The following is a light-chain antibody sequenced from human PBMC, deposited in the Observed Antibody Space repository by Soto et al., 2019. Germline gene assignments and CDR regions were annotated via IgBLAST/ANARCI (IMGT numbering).Light chain of an antibody. CDR3: QQYHSYWT. Sequence: IVLTQSPATLSVSPGERATLSCRASQSVRSNLAWYQQKPGQAPRLVIYAASTRATGIPDRFSGSVSGTEFTLTISSLQSDDFSTYYCQQYHSYWTFGQGTKVDIK. J-gene: IGKJ1*01. CDR2: AAS. CDR1: QSVRSN. V-gene: IGKV3-15*01.